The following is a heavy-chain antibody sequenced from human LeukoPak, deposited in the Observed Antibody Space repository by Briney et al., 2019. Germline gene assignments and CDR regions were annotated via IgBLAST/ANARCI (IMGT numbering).Heavy chain of an antibody. Sequence: GGSLRLSCAASGFTFSSYAMSWVRQAPGKGLEYVSAISSNGGSTYYANSVKGRFTISRDNSKNTLYLQMGSLRAEDMAVYYCARTYSSSWAFDYYYYYMDVWGKGTTVTVSS. CDR3: ARTYSSSWAFDYYYYYMDV. CDR1: GFTFSSYA. D-gene: IGHD6-13*01. J-gene: IGHJ6*03. V-gene: IGHV3-64*01. CDR2: ISSNGGST.